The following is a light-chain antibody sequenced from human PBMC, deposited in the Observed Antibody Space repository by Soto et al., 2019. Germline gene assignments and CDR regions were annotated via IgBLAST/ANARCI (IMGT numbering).Light chain of an antibody. Sequence: EIVLTLSPGTLSLSQGERATLSCRASQSVSSSYLAWYQQKPGQAPRLLIYGASSRATGIPDRFSGSGSGTDFTLTISGLEPEDFAIYYCQKRGNWPQFGQGTRLEI. CDR1: QSVSSSY. V-gene: IGKV3D-20*02. CDR3: QKRGNWPQ. J-gene: IGKJ5*01. CDR2: GAS.